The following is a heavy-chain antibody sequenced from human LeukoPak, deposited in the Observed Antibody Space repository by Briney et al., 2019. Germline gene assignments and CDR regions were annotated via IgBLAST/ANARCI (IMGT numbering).Heavy chain of an antibody. D-gene: IGHD1-26*01. Sequence: PGGSLRLSCAASGFTFSSYAMSWVRQAPGKGLEWVSDISGNAYNTYYADSVKGRFTISRDNAKNSLYLQMNSLRAEDTAVYYCARQGGSYHSPGSYWGQGTLVTVSS. CDR3: ARQGGSYHSPGSY. CDR2: ISGNAYNT. CDR1: GFTFSSYA. V-gene: IGHV3-23*01. J-gene: IGHJ4*02.